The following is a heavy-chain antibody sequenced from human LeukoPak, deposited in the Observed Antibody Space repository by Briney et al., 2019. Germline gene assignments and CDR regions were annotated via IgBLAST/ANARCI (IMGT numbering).Heavy chain of an antibody. CDR3: ARQPHYFDY. V-gene: IGHV4-39*01. CDR1: GGSISSSSYY. Sequence: PSETLSLTCAVSGGSISSSSYYWGWIRQPPGKGLEWIGSIYYSGSTYYNPSLKSRVTISVDTSKNQFSLKLSSVTAADTAVYYCARQPHYFDYWGQGTLVTVSS. J-gene: IGHJ4*02. CDR2: IYYSGST.